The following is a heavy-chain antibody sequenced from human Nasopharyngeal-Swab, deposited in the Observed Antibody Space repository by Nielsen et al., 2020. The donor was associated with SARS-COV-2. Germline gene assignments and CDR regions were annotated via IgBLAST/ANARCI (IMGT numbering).Heavy chain of an antibody. D-gene: IGHD3-10*01. CDR2: ISGSGGST. J-gene: IGHJ4*02. CDR1: GFPFSSYA. V-gene: IGHV3-23*01. CDR3: AKVSPVELRRITMVRGVHYFDY. Sequence: GGSLRLSCTASGFPFSSYAMSWVRQAPGKGLEWVSAISGSGGSTYYADSVKGRFTISRDNSKNTLYLQMNSLRAEDTAVYYCAKVSPVELRRITMVRGVHYFDYWGQGTLVTVSS.